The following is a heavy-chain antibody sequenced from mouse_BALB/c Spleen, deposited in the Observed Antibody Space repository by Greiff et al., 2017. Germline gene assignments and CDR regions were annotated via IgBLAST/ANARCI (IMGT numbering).Heavy chain of an antibody. CDR3: ARSARSDGFAY. V-gene: IGHV5-17*02. CDR1: GFSFSSFG. J-gene: IGHJ3*01. Sequence: EVMLVESGGGLVQPGGSRKLSCAASGFSFSSFGMNWVRQAPEKGLEWVAYISSGSSTIYYADTVKGRFTISRDNPKNTLFLQMTSLRSEDTAMYYCARSARSDGFAYWGQGTLVTVSA. CDR2: ISSGSSTI.